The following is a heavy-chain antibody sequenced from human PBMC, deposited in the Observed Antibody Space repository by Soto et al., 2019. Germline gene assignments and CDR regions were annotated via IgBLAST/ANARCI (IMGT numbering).Heavy chain of an antibody. CDR2: IKEDGSEK. Sequence: PGGSLRLSXVDSGFTFSNYWMTWVRQAPGKELRWVASIKEDGSEKYYVDSVKGRFTISRDNARNSLYLLMNSLRVEDTAVYYCARYRSLDPWGQGILVTVSS. V-gene: IGHV3-7*03. CDR3: ARYRSLDP. J-gene: IGHJ5*02. CDR1: GFTFSNYW. D-gene: IGHD3-16*02.